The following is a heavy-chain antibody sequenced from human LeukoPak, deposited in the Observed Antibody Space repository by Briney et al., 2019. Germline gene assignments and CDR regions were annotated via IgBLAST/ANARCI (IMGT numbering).Heavy chain of an antibody. J-gene: IGHJ6*04. Sequence: ASVKVSCKASGYTFTSYDINWVRQATGQGLEWMGWMNPNSGNTGYAQKFQGRVTMTRNTSISTAYMELSSLRSEDTAVYYCARAYCSGGSCYEYYYYYYGMDVWGKGTTVTVSS. V-gene: IGHV1-8*01. D-gene: IGHD2-15*01. CDR1: GYTFTSYD. CDR3: ARAYCSGGSCYEYYYYYYGMDV. CDR2: MNPNSGNT.